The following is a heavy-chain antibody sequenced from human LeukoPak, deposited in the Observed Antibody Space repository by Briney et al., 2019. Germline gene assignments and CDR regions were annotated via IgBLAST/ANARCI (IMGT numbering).Heavy chain of an antibody. CDR2: ISAYNGNT. CDR3: ARIPPDAFDI. V-gene: IGHV1-18*01. Sequence: ASVKVSCKASGGTFISYAISWVRQAPGQGLEWMGWISAYNGNTNYAQKLQGRVTMTTDTSTSTAYMELRSLRSDDTAVYYCARIPPDAFDIWGQGTMVTVSS. CDR1: GGTFISYA. J-gene: IGHJ3*02.